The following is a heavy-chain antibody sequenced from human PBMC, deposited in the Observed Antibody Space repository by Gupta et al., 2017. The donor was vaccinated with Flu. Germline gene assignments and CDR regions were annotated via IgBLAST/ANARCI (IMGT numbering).Heavy chain of an antibody. J-gene: IGHJ6*02. D-gene: IGHD5-24*01. CDR2: ISHDGSNY. V-gene: IGHV3-30*18. Sequence: QERVVESGGGVVQPGRSMRLSCAASGLSFRNYGMHWVRQAPGKGLEWVAVISHDGSNYYHTDSVKGRFTISRDNSKNTLYLQMSSLRTEDTAVYYCAKDWRWNNNNYGMNVWGQGTTVTVSS. CDR3: AKDWRWNNNNYGMNV. CDR1: GLSFRNYG.